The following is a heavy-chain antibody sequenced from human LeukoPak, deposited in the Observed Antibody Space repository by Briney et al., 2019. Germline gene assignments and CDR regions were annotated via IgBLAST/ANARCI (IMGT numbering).Heavy chain of an antibody. Sequence: GGSLRLSCAASGFMFSTYEMNWVRQAPGKGLEWVAFIRFDGSNKYYADSVKGRFTISRDNSKNTLYLQMNSLRAEDTAVYYCAKSYGSGSYADYWGQGTLVTVSS. V-gene: IGHV3-30*02. CDR3: AKSYGSGSYADY. CDR2: IRFDGSNK. J-gene: IGHJ4*02. CDR1: GFMFSTYE. D-gene: IGHD3-10*01.